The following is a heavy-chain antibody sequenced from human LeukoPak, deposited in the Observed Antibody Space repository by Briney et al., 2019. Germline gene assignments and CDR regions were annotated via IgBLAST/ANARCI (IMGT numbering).Heavy chain of an antibody. CDR3: ARDRVGTIFGAVRGAFDI. Sequence: GASVKVSCKASGGIFSSYAISWVRQAPGQGLEWMGGIIPIFGTANYAQKFQGRVTITTDESTSTAYMELSSLRSEDTAVYYCARDRVGTIFGAVRGAFDIWGQGTMVTVSS. J-gene: IGHJ3*02. V-gene: IGHV1-69*05. CDR1: GGIFSSYA. CDR2: IIPIFGTA. D-gene: IGHD3-3*01.